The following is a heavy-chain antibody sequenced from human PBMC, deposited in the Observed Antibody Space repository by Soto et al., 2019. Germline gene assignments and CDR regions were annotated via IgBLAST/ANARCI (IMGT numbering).Heavy chain of an antibody. CDR3: XXXXXXXXXXXXXYFDY. CDR1: GYTFTSYG. V-gene: IGHV1-18*01. Sequence: QVQLVQSGAEVKKPGASVKVSCKASGYTFTSYGISWVRQAPGQGLEWMGWISAYNGNTNYAQKLQGRVTMTTDTXXXXXXXXXXXXXXXXXXXXXXXXXXXXXXXXXXXYFDYWGQGTLVTVSS. CDR2: ISAYNGNT. J-gene: IGHJ4*02.